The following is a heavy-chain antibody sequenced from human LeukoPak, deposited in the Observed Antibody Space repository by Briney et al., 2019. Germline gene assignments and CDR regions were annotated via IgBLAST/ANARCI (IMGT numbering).Heavy chain of an antibody. CDR3: AKDITKSSDFWSGYFPSSRGYYYCGMDV. CDR1: GFTFDDYA. D-gene: IGHD3-3*01. CDR2: ISWNSGSI. Sequence: GGSLRLSCAASGFTFDDYAMHWVRQAPGKGLEWVSGISWNSGSIGYADSVKGRFTISRDNAKNSLYLQMNSLRAEDTALYYCAKDITKSSDFWSGYFPSSRGYYYCGMDVWGQGTTVTVSS. J-gene: IGHJ6*02. V-gene: IGHV3-9*01.